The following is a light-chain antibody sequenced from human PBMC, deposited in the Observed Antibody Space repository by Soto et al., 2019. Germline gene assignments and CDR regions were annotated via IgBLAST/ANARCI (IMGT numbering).Light chain of an antibody. CDR3: QSYDSSLSNSVV. J-gene: IGLJ2*01. V-gene: IGLV1-40*01. CDR1: SSNIGAGYD. CDR2: GNS. Sequence: QPVLTQPPSVSGAPGQRVTISCTGSSSNIGAGYDVHWYQHLPRTAPKLLIYGNSIRPSGVPDRFSASRSGTSASLAITGLQAEDEAHYYCQSYDSSLSNSVVFGGGTKLTVL.